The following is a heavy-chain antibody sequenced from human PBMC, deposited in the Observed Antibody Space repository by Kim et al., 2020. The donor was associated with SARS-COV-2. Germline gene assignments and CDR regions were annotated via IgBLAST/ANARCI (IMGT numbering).Heavy chain of an antibody. CDR2: TYYRSKWSN. CDR1: GDSVSSYSAT. D-gene: IGHD3-10*01. CDR3: ARGQSVVRGVTPNFHY. V-gene: IGHV6-1*01. J-gene: IGHJ4*02. Sequence: SQTLSLTCAISGDSVSSYSATWNWIRQSPSRGLEWLGRTYYRSKWSNDYAAFVKSRVTINPDTSKNQFSLQLNSVTPEDTALYYCARGQSVVRGVTPNFHYWGQGTPVNVTS.